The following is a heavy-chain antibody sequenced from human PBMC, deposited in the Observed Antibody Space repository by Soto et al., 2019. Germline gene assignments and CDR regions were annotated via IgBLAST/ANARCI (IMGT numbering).Heavy chain of an antibody. Sequence: GGSLRLSCAASGFTFSSYDMHWVRQATGKGLEWVSAIGTAGNPYYPGSGKVRFTNSRENAKNSLYLQMNSLRGGDTGLFYCARGGGDLAFDIWGRGTMVTVSS. D-gene: IGHD3-16*01. V-gene: IGHV3-13*05. CDR3: ARGGGDLAFDI. CDR2: IGTAGNP. J-gene: IGHJ3*02. CDR1: GFTFSSYD.